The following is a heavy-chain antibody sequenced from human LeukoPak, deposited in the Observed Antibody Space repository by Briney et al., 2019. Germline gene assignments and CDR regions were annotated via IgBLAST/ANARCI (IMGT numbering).Heavy chain of an antibody. J-gene: IGHJ4*02. V-gene: IGHV4-61*08. CDR2: IYYSGST. Sequence: SETLSLTCTVSGASISKIEDYWGWLRQSPGKGLEWIGYIYYSGSTNYNPSLKSRVTISVDTSKSQFSLKLSSVTAADTAVYYCVRVKDSSGYYQFDYWGQGTLVTVSS. CDR1: GASISKIEDY. D-gene: IGHD3-22*01. CDR3: VRVKDSSGYYQFDY.